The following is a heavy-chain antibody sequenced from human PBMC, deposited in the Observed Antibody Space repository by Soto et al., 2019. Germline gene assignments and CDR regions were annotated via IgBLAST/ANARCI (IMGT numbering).Heavy chain of an antibody. CDR3: TRDAPLWFGELQ. CDR2: IYYNGTT. J-gene: IGHJ4*02. CDR1: GGSIRSPNFS. D-gene: IGHD3-10*01. Sequence: QVQLQESGPGLVKPSQTLSLTCTVIGGSIRSPNFSWSWIRQHPGKGPEWIGNIYYNGTTTYSPSLESRLTISLDPSKNQFSLTLKSVTAADTAVYYCTRDAPLWFGELQWGQGTLVTVSS. V-gene: IGHV4-31*03.